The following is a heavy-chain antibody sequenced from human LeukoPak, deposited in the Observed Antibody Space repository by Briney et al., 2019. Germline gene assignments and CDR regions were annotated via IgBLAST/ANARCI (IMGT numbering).Heavy chain of an antibody. Sequence: PSETLSLTCTVSGGSISSSSYYWGWIRQPPGKGLEWIGSIYYSGSTYYNPSLKSRVTISVDTSKNQFSLKLSSVTAADTAVYYCARDPQTYYYDSSGYQGAFDIWGQGTMVTVSS. D-gene: IGHD3-22*01. V-gene: IGHV4-39*07. CDR2: IYYSGST. CDR1: GGSISSSSYY. CDR3: ARDPQTYYYDSSGYQGAFDI. J-gene: IGHJ3*02.